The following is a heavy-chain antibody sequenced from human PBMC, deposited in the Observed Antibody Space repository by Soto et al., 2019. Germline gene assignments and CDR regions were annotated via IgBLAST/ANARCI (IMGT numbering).Heavy chain of an antibody. Sequence: GGSLRLSCAASGLTFSRYAMNWVRQAPGKGLEWVSVISGSGGTRYYADSVKGRFTISRDNAKNSLYLQMNSLRAEDTAVYYCARDGEVGATTIYAFDIWGQGTMVTVSS. CDR2: ISGSGGTR. CDR3: ARDGEVGATTIYAFDI. CDR1: GLTFSRYA. V-gene: IGHV3-23*01. D-gene: IGHD1-26*01. J-gene: IGHJ3*02.